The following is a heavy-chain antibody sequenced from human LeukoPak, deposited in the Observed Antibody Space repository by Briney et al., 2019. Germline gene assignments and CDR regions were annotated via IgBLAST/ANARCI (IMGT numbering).Heavy chain of an antibody. V-gene: IGHV4-59*10. Sequence: PSESLSLTCAVSSASIRSSFWSWIRQPAGKGLEWLGRIYTVVRCETNPYLSSRVVMSVATPKNQISLKLYSVNATDPALYYCAREKFHVFWSGFYPWGQGTRGIASS. CDR1: SASIRSSF. CDR3: AREKFHVFWSGFYP. CDR2: IYTVVRC. D-gene: IGHD3-3*01. J-gene: IGHJ5*02.